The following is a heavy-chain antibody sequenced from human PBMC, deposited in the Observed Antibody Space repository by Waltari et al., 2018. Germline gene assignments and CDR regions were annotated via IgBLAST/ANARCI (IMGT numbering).Heavy chain of an antibody. J-gene: IGHJ4*02. CDR3: ARRGVPDFDYYFDS. D-gene: IGHD3-9*01. V-gene: IGHV4-39*01. Sequence: QLQLQESGPGLVKPSATLSLSCTVSGDSVSTSGYYWTWIRQPPGKGLEGIGTIFYSGSTYHNPPLKSRVTMAVDTSKNQFSLNLSSVTAADTAVYYCARRGVPDFDYYFDSWGQGTLVTVSA. CDR1: GDSVSTSGYY. CDR2: IFYSGST.